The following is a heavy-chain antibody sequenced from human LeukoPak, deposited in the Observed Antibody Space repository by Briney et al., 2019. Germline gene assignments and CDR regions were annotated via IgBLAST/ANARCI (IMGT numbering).Heavy chain of an antibody. CDR2: ISWNSGNI. CDR1: GFTFSSHG. Sequence: GGSLRLSCAASGFTFSSHGMNWVRQAPGKGLEWVSGISWNSGNIAYADSVKGRFTISRDSAKTSLYLQINNLRAEDTALYYCAKAHDYGDYAGFDYWGQGTLVSVSS. CDR3: AKAHDYGDYAGFDY. V-gene: IGHV3-9*01. D-gene: IGHD4-17*01. J-gene: IGHJ4*02.